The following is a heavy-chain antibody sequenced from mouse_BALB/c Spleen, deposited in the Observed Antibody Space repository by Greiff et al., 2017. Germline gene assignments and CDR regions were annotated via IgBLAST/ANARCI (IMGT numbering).Heavy chain of an antibody. CDR2: ISSGSSTI. CDR1: GFTFSSFG. CDR3: ARFRDYFDY. V-gene: IGHV5-17*02. Sequence: DVHLVESGGGLVQPGGSRKLSCAASGFTFSSFGMHWVRQAPEKGLEWVAYISSGSSTIYYADTVKGRFTISRDNPKNTLFLQMTSLRSEDTAMYYCARFRDYFDYWGQGTTLTVSS. J-gene: IGHJ2*01.